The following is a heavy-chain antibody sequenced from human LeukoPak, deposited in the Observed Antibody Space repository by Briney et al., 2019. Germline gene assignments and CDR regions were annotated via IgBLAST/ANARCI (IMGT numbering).Heavy chain of an antibody. CDR2: ISAYNSNT. CDR3: ARCWSSSWYASCWFDP. D-gene: IGHD6-13*01. J-gene: IGHJ5*02. V-gene: IGHV1-18*01. CDR1: GYTFTSYG. Sequence: ASGKVSCKASGYTFTSYGISWVRQAPGQGLEWMGWISAYNSNTNYAQKLQGRVTMTTDTSTSTAYMELRSLRSEDTAVYYCARCWSSSWYASCWFDPWGQGTLVTVSS.